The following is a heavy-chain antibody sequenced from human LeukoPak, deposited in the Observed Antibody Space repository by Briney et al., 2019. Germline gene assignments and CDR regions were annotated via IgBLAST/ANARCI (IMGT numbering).Heavy chain of an antibody. CDR2: IYYSGST. Sequence: PSETLSLTCTVSGGSISSSSYYWGWIRQPPGKGLEWIGSIYYSGSTYSNPSLKSRLTISVDTSKNQFSLRLSSVTAADTAVYYCARHVRGDSSGYYWLYFDYWGQGTLVTVSS. CDR3: ARHVRGDSSGYYWLYFDY. J-gene: IGHJ4*02. CDR1: GGSISSSSYY. D-gene: IGHD3-22*01. V-gene: IGHV4-39*01.